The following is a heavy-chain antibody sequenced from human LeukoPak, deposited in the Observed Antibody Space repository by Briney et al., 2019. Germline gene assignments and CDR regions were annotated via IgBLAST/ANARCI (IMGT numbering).Heavy chain of an antibody. CDR2: RNPNNGGT. V-gene: IGHV1-2*02. Sequence: ASVKVSCKGAGYTVTSYDIHWVRRAPGQGLEWKGWRNPNNGGTNYAQKFQGPVPITAVHSTSTAYMELSSLRSEATAVYYCAGSYYSDSSGYYSGFDYWGQGTLVTVSS. CDR1: GYTVTSYD. CDR3: AGSYYSDSSGYYSGFDY. D-gene: IGHD3-22*01. J-gene: IGHJ4*02.